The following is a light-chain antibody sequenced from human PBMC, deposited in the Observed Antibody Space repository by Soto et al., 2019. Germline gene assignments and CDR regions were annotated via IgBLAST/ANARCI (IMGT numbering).Light chain of an antibody. V-gene: IGLV2-8*01. CDR2: EVT. J-gene: IGLJ1*01. CDR1: SSDIGNYNY. Sequence: QSVLTQHPSASGSPGQSVTISCTGTSSDIGNYNYVSWYQQHPGKAPKLMIYEVTKRPSGVPDRFSGSKSGNTASLTVSGLQAEDEADYYCSSYAGSNNLRVFGTGTKVIVL. CDR3: SSYAGSNNLRV.